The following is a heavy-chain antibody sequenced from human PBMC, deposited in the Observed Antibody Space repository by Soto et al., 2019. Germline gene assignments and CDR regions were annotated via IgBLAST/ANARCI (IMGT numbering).Heavy chain of an antibody. D-gene: IGHD5-18*01. J-gene: IGHJ6*02. CDR2: IIPIFGTA. CDR1: GGTFSSYA. V-gene: IGHV1-69*13. CDR3: ARDPGTAMVYYYYGMDV. Sequence: SVKVSCKASGGTFSSYAISWVRQAPGQGLEWMGGIIPIFGTANYAQKFQGRVTITADESTSTAYMELSSLRSEDTAVYYCARDPGTAMVYYYYGMDVWGQGTTVTVSS.